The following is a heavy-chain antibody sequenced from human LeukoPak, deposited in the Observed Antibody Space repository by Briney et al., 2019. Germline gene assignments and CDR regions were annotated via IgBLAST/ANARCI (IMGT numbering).Heavy chain of an antibody. CDR3: ARATSYGGYSYGHFDY. V-gene: IGHV4-61*01. CDR2: IYYSGST. CDR1: GGSLSSGSYY. J-gene: IGHJ4*02. Sequence: SETLSLTCTVSGGSLSSGSYYWSWIRQPPGRGLEWIVYIYYSGSTTYNPSLKSRVTISVDTSKNQFSLKLSSVTAADTAVYYCARATSYGGYSYGHFDYGGQGTLVTVSS. D-gene: IGHD5-18*01.